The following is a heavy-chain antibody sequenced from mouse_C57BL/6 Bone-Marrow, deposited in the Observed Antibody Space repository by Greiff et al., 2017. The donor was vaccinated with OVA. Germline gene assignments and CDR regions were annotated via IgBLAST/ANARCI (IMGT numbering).Heavy chain of an antibody. Sequence: VQRVESGAELARPGASVKLSCKASGYTFTSYGISWVKQRTGQGLEWIGEIYPRSGNTYYNEKFKGKATLTADKSSSTAYMELRSLTSEDSAVYFCARSGYDYGDYFDYWGQGTTLTVSS. V-gene: IGHV1-81*01. CDR2: IYPRSGNT. J-gene: IGHJ2*01. CDR1: GYTFTSYG. D-gene: IGHD2-4*01. CDR3: ARSGYDYGDYFDY.